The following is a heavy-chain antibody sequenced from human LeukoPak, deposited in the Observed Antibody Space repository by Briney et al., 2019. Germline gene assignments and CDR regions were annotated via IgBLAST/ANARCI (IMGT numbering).Heavy chain of an antibody. V-gene: IGHV1-2*02. J-gene: IGHJ6*02. D-gene: IGHD6-13*01. CDR3: ASPRNNPNRIAAAADYYYYGMDV. CDR2: INPNSGGT. Sequence: GASVTVSCTASGYTFTVYYMHWVRQAPGQGLEWMGWINPNSGGTNYAQKFQGRVTMTRDTPISTAYMELSRLRSDDTAVYYCASPRNNPNRIAAAADYYYYGMDVWGQGTTVTVSS. CDR1: GYTFTVYY.